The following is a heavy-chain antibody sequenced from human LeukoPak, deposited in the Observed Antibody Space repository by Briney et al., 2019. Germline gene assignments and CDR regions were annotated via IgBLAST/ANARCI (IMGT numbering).Heavy chain of an antibody. Sequence: ASVTVSCTASGYTFTSYDINGVRQAPGQGLEWMGWMNPNSGNTGYAKKFQGRVTMTRNNSISTAYMELSSLRSEETAVYYCTTTLTNPLGYWGQGTLVTVSS. J-gene: IGHJ4*02. D-gene: IGHD4-17*01. CDR3: TTTLTNPLGY. CDR2: MNPNSGNT. CDR1: GYTFTSYD. V-gene: IGHV1-8*01.